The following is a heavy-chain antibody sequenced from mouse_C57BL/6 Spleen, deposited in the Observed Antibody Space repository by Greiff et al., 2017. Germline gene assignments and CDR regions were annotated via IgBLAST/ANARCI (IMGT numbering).Heavy chain of an antibody. J-gene: IGHJ4*01. CDR2: IDPSDSYT. V-gene: IGHV1-69*01. CDR1: GYTFTSYW. CDR3: AHQGGYDYARDY. D-gene: IGHD3-1*01. Sequence: QVQLQQPGAELVMPGASVKLSCKASGYTFTSYWMHWVKQRPGQGLEWIGEIDPSDSYTNYNQKFKGKSTLTVDKSSSTAYMQLSSLTSEDSAVYYWAHQGGYDYARDYWGQGTSATVSS.